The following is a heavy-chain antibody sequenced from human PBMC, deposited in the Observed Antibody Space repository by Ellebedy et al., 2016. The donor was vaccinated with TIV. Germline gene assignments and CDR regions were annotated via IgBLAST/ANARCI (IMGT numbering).Heavy chain of an antibody. CDR2: ISAYKGNT. Sequence: AASVKVSCKASGGTFSSYAISWVRQAPGQGLEWMGWISAYKGNTNYAQKFQGRVTMTTDTSTSTAYMDLRSLRSDDTAVYYCARGSGSYYGCLDYWGQGTLVTVSS. CDR1: GGTFSSYA. J-gene: IGHJ4*02. D-gene: IGHD1-26*01. CDR3: ARGSGSYYGCLDY. V-gene: IGHV1-18*01.